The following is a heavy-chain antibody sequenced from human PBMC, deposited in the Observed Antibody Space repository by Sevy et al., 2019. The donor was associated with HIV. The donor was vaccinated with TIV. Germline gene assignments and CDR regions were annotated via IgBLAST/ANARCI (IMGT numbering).Heavy chain of an antibody. J-gene: IGHJ4*02. CDR3: ARDRRTVLIEY. CDR1: GFTFSSFG. V-gene: IGHV3-33*01. Sequence: GGSLRLSCTVSGFTFSSFGLHWVRQAPGKGLEWVAVIWADGSNQYYGDSVKGRFTVSRDNSKNTLFLQMDNLRAEDTAVYYCARDRRTVLIEYWGQGTQVTVSS. CDR2: IWADGSNQ.